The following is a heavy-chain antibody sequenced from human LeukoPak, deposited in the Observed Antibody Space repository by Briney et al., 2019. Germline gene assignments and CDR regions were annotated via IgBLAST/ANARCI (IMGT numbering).Heavy chain of an antibody. CDR2: ISPGEGI. V-gene: IGHV4-34*01. J-gene: IGHJ4*02. CDR3: ARGLDHSKTGY. D-gene: IGHD4-11*01. Sequence: PSETLSLTCGVYSESFSGGYWSWIRQPPGKGLEWLGEISPGEGIHYSPSLKSRVTISVDTSKNQFSLELTSVTAADTAVYYCARGLDHSKTGYWGQGTLVTVSS. CDR1: SESFSGGY.